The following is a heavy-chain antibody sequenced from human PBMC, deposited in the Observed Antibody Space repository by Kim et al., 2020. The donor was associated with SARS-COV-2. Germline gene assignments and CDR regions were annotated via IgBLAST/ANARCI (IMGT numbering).Heavy chain of an antibody. CDR3: ARARKEYYDFWSGYWGVFCP. V-gene: IGHV4-39*07. J-gene: IGHJ5*02. Sequence: SETLSLTCTVSGGSISSSSYYWGWIRQPPGKGLEWIGSIYYSGSTYYNPSLKSRVTISVDTSKNQFSLKLSSVTAADTAVYYCARARKEYYDFWSGYWGVFCPWGQGTLVTVSS. CDR2: IYYSGST. D-gene: IGHD3-3*01. CDR1: GGSISSSSYY.